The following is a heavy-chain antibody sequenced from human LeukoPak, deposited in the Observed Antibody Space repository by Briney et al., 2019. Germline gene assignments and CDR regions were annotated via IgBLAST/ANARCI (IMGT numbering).Heavy chain of an antibody. V-gene: IGHV3-7*01. CDR3: ARVKGATFSFDY. CDR1: GFTFSSYW. CDR2: MKHDGSEF. Sequence: QPGGSLRLSCEGSGFTFSSYWMSWVRQAPGKGLEWVANMKHDGSEFYYADSVKGRFTISRDHAKNALYLQMNNLRAEDTSVYYCARVKGATFSFDYWGQGTLVTVSS. J-gene: IGHJ4*02. D-gene: IGHD1-26*01.